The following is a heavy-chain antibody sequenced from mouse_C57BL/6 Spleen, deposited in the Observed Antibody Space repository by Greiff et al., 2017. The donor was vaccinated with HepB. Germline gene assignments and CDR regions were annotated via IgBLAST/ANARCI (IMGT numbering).Heavy chain of an antibody. Sequence: EVQGVESGGGLVKPGGSLKLSCAASGFTFSSYAMSWVRQTPEKRLEWVATISDGGSYTYYPDNVKGRFTISRDNAKNNLYLQMSHLKSEDTAMYYCARGDYDAYFDYWGQGTTLTVSS. D-gene: IGHD2-4*01. CDR3: ARGDYDAYFDY. V-gene: IGHV5-4*01. J-gene: IGHJ2*01. CDR2: ISDGGSYT. CDR1: GFTFSSYA.